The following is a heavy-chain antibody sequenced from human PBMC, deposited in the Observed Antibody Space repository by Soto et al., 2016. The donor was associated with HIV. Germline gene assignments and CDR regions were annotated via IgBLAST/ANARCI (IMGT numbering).Heavy chain of an antibody. CDR3: VRADSGWFDFDF. CDR2: TWHDGRNE. CDR1: GLTFTNYD. J-gene: IGHJ4*02. V-gene: IGHV3-33*01. D-gene: IGHD6-19*01. Sequence: VQLVESGGGVVQPGRSLRLSCVTSGLTFTNYDMHWVRQAPGKGLEWVAVTWHDGRNESYADSVKGRFTISRDNSKKTLYLEMNSLRAEDTAVYYXVRADSGWFDFDFWGQGTLVTVS.